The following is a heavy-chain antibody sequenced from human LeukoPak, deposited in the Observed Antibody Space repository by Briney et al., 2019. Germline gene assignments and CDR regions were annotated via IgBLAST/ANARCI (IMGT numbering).Heavy chain of an antibody. V-gene: IGHV4-34*01. CDR1: GGSISSYS. Sequence: PSETLSLTCTVSGGSISSYSWSWIRQPPGKGLEWIGEINHSGSTNYNPSLKSRVTISVDTSKNQFSLKLSSVTAADTAVYYCARGVKQQLVRGWFDPWGQGTLVTVSS. CDR2: INHSGST. D-gene: IGHD6-13*01. CDR3: ARGVKQQLVRGWFDP. J-gene: IGHJ5*02.